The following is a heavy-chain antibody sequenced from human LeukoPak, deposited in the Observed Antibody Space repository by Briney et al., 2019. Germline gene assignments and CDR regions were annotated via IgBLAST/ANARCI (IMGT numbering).Heavy chain of an antibody. CDR1: GYSISSGHY. CDR3: ARATYGSSPVPADY. CDR2: IYHSGST. Sequence: SETLSLTCSVSGYSISSGHYWGWIRQPPGKGLEWIGSIYHSGSTYYNPSLKSRVTISLDTSKNQFSLKLSSVTAADMAVYYCARATYGSSPVPADYWGQGTLVTVSS. D-gene: IGHD6-6*01. J-gene: IGHJ4*02. V-gene: IGHV4-38-2*02.